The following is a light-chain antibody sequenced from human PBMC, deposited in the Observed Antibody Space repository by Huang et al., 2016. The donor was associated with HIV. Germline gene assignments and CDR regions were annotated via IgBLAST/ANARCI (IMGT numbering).Light chain of an antibody. Sequence: EIVLTQSPDTLSLSPGERGALSCRARQNVTNDYLAGYQQKSGQTPRLLIYGSSGRATGVPVRFGGSGSGTEFILTIDRLEPEDFASYYCQQYSASPWTFGPGTKLEVK. CDR3: QQYSASPWT. V-gene: IGKV3-20*01. CDR1: QNVTNDY. J-gene: IGKJ1*01. CDR2: GSS.